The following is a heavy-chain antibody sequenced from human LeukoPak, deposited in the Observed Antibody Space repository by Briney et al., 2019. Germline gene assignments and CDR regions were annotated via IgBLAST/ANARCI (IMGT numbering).Heavy chain of an antibody. CDR3: ARGATGWDYYYYMDV. CDR2: IRFDESHK. D-gene: IGHD5-12*01. V-gene: IGHV3-30*02. Sequence: GGSLRLSCTASGFTFSNYGMHWVRQAPGKGLEWVAFIRFDESHKYYADSVKGRFTISRDNSRNTLYLQMNSLRAEDTAVYYCARGATGWDYYYYMDVWGKGTTVTISS. J-gene: IGHJ6*03. CDR1: GFTFSNYG.